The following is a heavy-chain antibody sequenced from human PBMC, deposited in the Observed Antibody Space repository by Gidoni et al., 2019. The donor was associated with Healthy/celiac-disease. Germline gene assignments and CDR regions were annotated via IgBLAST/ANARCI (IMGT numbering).Heavy chain of an antibody. CDR3: TTFLDSGYDSGDY. D-gene: IGHD5-12*01. CDR2: MKSKTDGGTT. CDR1: GFTFRNAW. Sequence: EVQLVECGGGLVKPGGSLRLSCDASGFTFRNAWMSWVGQARGQGLEWVGRMKSKTDGGTTDYAAHAKGRFTISRDDSKNTLYLQMNSLKTEDTAVYDCTTFLDSGYDSGDYWGQGTLVTVSS. J-gene: IGHJ4*02. V-gene: IGHV3-15*01.